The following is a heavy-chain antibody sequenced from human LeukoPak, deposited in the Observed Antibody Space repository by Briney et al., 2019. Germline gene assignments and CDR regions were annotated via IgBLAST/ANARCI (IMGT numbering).Heavy chain of an antibody. V-gene: IGHV3-66*01. D-gene: IGHD3-9*01. CDR1: GLTVSSNY. CDR2: IYSSGDT. CDR3: AREEELRYFDWLLNDAFDI. Sequence: PGGSLRLSCVASGLTVSSNYMSWVRQAPGKGLEWVSVIYSSGDTYYADSVKGRFTISRDNAKNTLYLQMNSLRAEDTAVYYCAREEELRYFDWLLNDAFDIWGQGTMVTVSS. J-gene: IGHJ3*02.